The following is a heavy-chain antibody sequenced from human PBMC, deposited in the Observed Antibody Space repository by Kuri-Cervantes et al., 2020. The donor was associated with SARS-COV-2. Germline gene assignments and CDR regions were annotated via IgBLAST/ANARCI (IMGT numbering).Heavy chain of an antibody. CDR1: GFTFSSYA. CDR2: ISFDGKNK. CDR3: AVQSVAAHYYYGMDV. V-gene: IGHV3-30*03. D-gene: IGHD6-6*01. Sequence: GESLKISCAASGFTFSSYAMNWVRQAPGKGLEWVAVISFDGKNKNCVASGKGRFTISRDNAKNSLYLQMNSLRAEDTAVYYCAVQSVAAHYYYGMDVWGQGTTVTVSS. J-gene: IGHJ6*02.